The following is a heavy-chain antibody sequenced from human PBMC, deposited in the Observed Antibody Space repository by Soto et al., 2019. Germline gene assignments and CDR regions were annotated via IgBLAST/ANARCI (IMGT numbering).Heavy chain of an antibody. CDR2: ISGSGGST. CDR1: GFTFSSYA. V-gene: IGHV3-23*01. D-gene: IGHD2-15*01. CDR3: AGFGVYCSGGSCYPR. J-gene: IGHJ4*02. Sequence: GGSLRLSCAASGFTFSSYAMSWVRQAPGKGLEWVSAISGSGGSTYYADSVKGRFTISRDNSKNTLYLQMNSLRAEDTAVYYCAGFGVYCSGGSCYPRWGQGTLVTVSS.